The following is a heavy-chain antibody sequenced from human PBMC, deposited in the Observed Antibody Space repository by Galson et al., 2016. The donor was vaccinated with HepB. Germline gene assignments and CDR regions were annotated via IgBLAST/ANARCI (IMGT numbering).Heavy chain of an antibody. CDR2: IRNKNERGTT. CDR3: ITGPKRRGMDV. V-gene: IGHV3-15*01. Sequence: SLRLSCAASGFTFDNAWMTWVRQGPGTGLEWNGRIRNKNERGTTDYAAPVKGRFTISRDDSKNTVDLQMYSLKTEDTAVYYCITGPKRRGMDVWGQGTTVTVSS. J-gene: IGHJ6*02. CDR1: GFTFDNAW.